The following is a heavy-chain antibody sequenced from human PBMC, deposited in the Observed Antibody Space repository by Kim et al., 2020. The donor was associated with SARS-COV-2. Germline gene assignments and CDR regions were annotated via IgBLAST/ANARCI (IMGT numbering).Heavy chain of an antibody. J-gene: IGHJ4*02. D-gene: IGHD1-1*01. CDR1: GSTFSPYW. CDR3: AKDFNWAVGGEF. CDR2: IAPDGSEK. Sequence: GGSLRLSCAASGSTFSPYWMMWVRQAPGKGLEWVASIAPDGSEKKYVDSVKGRFTISREDAKDSLYLQMNSLRAEDTAVYYCAKDFNWAVGGEFWGQGTLVTVSS. V-gene: IGHV3-7*01.